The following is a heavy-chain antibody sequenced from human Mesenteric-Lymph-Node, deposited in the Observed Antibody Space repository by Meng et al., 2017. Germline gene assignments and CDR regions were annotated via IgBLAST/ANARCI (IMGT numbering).Heavy chain of an antibody. Sequence: QLQLVESGGGLFKACVSLRLACASCGLRCDDYHMSWIRQAPGKGLEWISYISSSGDSIRYADSVKGRFTISRDNAKKSFYLQMNSLRAEDTAVYYCAREPGGWYALDPWGQGTLVTVSS. D-gene: IGHD6-19*01. V-gene: IGHV3-11*04. CDR2: ISSSGDSI. J-gene: IGHJ5*02. CDR1: GLRCDDYH. CDR3: AREPGGWYALDP.